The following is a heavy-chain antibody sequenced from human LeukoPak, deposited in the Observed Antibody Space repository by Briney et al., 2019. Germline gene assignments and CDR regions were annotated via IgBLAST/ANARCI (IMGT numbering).Heavy chain of an antibody. Sequence: GGSLRPSCAASGFSFSSYWMSWVRQAPGKGLEWVANIKEDGSEKYYVESVKGRFTISRDNAENSLYLQMNSLRAEDTAVYYCARAQRWLQSQGGLDYWGQGNPVTVSS. CDR3: ARAQRWLQSQGGLDY. CDR2: IKEDGSEK. CDR1: GFSFSSYW. D-gene: IGHD5-24*01. J-gene: IGHJ4*02. V-gene: IGHV3-7*04.